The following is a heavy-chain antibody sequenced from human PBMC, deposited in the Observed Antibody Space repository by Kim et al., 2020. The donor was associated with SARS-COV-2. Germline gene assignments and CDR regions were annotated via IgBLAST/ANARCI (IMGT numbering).Heavy chain of an antibody. Sequence: SVKGRFTISRDNSKNTLYLQMNSLRAEDTAVYYCAKDALWFGEERAYFDYWGQGTLVTVSS. J-gene: IGHJ4*02. D-gene: IGHD3-10*01. CDR3: AKDALWFGEERAYFDY. V-gene: IGHV3-33*06.